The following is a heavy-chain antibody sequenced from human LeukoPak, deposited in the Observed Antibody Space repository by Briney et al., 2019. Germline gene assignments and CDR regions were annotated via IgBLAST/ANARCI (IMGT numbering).Heavy chain of an antibody. J-gene: IGHJ4*02. D-gene: IGHD2-2*01. CDR3: ARFGGREVVPAAMLGY. CDR1: GFTFSNYA. Sequence: GGCLRLSCAASGFTFSNYAMSWVRQAPGKGLEWDSVISGSGGSTYYADSVKGRFTISRDNSKNTLYLQMNSLRAEDTALYYCARFGGREVVPAAMLGYWGQGTLVTVSS. CDR2: ISGSGGST. V-gene: IGHV3-23*01.